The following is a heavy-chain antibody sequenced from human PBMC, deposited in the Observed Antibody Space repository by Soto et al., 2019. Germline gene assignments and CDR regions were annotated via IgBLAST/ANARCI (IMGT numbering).Heavy chain of an antibody. D-gene: IGHD6-19*01. J-gene: IGHJ6*02. CDR1: GGSINNGNS. Sequence: SETLSLTCDVSGGSINNGNSWSWVRQSPARGLEWIGEIYHSGRTDYNPSLKSRVTISLDRSKNQFSLKLSSVTAADTAIYYCAGSYCSGGRCQTYVMDISGQGTKVTVSS. V-gene: IGHV4-4*02. CDR3: AGSYCSGGRCQTYVMDI. CDR2: IYHSGRT.